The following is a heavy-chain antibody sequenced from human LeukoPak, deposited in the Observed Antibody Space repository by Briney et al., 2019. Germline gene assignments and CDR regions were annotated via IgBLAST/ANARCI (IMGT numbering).Heavy chain of an antibody. V-gene: IGHV5-10-1*01. D-gene: IGHD3-10*01. CDR2: IDPSDSYT. CDR1: GYSFSTFW. J-gene: IGHJ3*02. Sequence: PGGSLRLSRKASGYSFSTFWIGWVRQMPGKGLEWMGRIDPSDSYTNYSPSFQGHVTISADKSISTAYLQWSSLKASDTAMYYCARDKGGTMVSDIWGQGTMVTVSS. CDR3: ARDKGGTMVSDI.